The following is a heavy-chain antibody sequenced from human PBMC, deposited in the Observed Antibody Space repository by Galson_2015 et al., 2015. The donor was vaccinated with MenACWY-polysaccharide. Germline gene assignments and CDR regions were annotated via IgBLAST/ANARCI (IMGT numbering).Heavy chain of an antibody. J-gene: IGHJ6*03. CDR3: ARARTVVIPNLPHYYFYMDV. V-gene: IGHV3-53*01. Sequence: SLRLSCAGSGFPVSGSYMSWVRQAPGKGLQWVSVIFSSASTYYADSVKGRFTISRDSSTDMVFLQMDSLRVDDTAVYYCARARTVVIPNLPHYYFYMDVWGNGTTVTVSS. CDR1: GFPVSGSY. D-gene: IGHD3-22*01. CDR2: IFSSAST.